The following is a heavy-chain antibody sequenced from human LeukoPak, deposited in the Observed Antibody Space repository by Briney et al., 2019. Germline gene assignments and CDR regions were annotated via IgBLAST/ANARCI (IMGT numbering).Heavy chain of an antibody. CDR3: ASARENGGRGRAFDY. CDR1: GYTFTDYY. J-gene: IGHJ4*02. CDR2: INPNSGGT. Sequence: GASVKVSCKASGYTFTDYYIHWVRQAPGQGLEWMGWINPNSGGTSYAQNFQGWVTMTRDTSISTAYMELSRLRSDDTAVYYCASARENGGRGRAFDYWGQGIMVTVSS. D-gene: IGHD3-16*01. V-gene: IGHV1-2*04.